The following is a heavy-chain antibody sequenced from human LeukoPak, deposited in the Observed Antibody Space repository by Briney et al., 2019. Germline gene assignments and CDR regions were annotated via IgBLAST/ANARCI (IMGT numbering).Heavy chain of an antibody. CDR1: GFTFSSYW. CDR2: IKPDGSEK. Sequence: GGSLTLSCAASGFTFSSYWMRWVRQAPGKGLEWVANIKPDGSEKYYVDSVKGRFTISRDNAKNSPYLQMNSLRAEDTAVYYCARHDLRHDAFDIWGQGTMVTVSS. V-gene: IGHV3-7*02. J-gene: IGHJ3*02. CDR3: ARHDLRHDAFDI. D-gene: IGHD4-17*01.